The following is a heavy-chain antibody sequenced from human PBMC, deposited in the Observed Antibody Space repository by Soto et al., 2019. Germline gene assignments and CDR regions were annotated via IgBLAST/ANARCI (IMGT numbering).Heavy chain of an antibody. CDR2: IYYSGST. V-gene: IGHV4-39*01. D-gene: IGHD1-1*01. Sequence: PSETLSLTCTVSGDSISSNTYYWGWIRQPPGKGLEWIGTIYYSGSTYYNPSLKSRVAISVDTSKNQFSLKLSSVTAADTAVYYCARRDNWSDSHFDYWERGTLVTVSS. CDR3: ARRDNWSDSHFDY. CDR1: GDSISSNTYY. J-gene: IGHJ4*02.